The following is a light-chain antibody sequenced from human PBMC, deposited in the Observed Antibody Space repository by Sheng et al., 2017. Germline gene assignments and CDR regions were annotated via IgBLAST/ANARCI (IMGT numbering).Light chain of an antibody. CDR3: QQYYNYPPLT. CDR1: QSVSSN. J-gene: IGKJ4*01. Sequence: EIVMTQSPATLSVSPGERATLSCRASQSVSSNLAWYHQKPGQAPRLLIYAASTRATGIPARFSGSGSGTEFTLTISSLQSEDFATYYCQQYYNYPPLTFGGGTKVEIK. V-gene: IGKV3-15*01. CDR2: AAS.